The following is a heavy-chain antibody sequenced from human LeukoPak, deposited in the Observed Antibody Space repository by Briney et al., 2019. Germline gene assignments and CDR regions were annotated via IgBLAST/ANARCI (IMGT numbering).Heavy chain of an antibody. CDR2: INLNSGGT. CDR1: GYTFTGYY. Sequence: ASVKVSCKASGYTFTGYYMHWVRQAPGQGLEWMGRINLNSGGTNYAQKFQGRVTMTRDTSISTAYMELSRLRSDDTAVYYCARDQRVGATTYWGQGTLVTVSS. J-gene: IGHJ4*02. V-gene: IGHV1-2*06. CDR3: ARDQRVGATTY. D-gene: IGHD1-26*01.